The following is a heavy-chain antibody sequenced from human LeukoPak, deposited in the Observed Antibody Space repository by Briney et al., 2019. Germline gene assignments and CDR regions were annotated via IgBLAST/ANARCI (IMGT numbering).Heavy chain of an antibody. CDR3: AAFGELYWFDP. D-gene: IGHD3-10*01. Sequence: ASVKVSCKVSGYTLTELSMHWVRQAPGKGLEWMGYFDPEEGETISTQKFQGRVTMTEDTSTDTAYMELSSLRSDDTAVYYCAAFGELYWFDPWGQGTLVTVSS. J-gene: IGHJ5*02. CDR1: GYTLTELS. V-gene: IGHV1-24*01. CDR2: FDPEEGET.